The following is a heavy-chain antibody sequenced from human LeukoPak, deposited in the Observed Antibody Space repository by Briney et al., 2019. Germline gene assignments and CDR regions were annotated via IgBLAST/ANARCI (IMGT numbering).Heavy chain of an antibody. Sequence: GRSLRLSCAASGFTFSSYAMHWVRQAPGKGLEWVAVISYDGSNKYYADSVKGRFTISRDNSKNTLYLQMNSLRAEDTAVYYCARDTEIPSGFIAAYYYYYGMDVWGQGTTVTVSS. CDR1: GFTFSSYA. V-gene: IGHV3-30-3*01. D-gene: IGHD6-13*01. CDR2: ISYDGSNK. CDR3: ARDTEIPSGFIAAYYYYYGMDV. J-gene: IGHJ6*02.